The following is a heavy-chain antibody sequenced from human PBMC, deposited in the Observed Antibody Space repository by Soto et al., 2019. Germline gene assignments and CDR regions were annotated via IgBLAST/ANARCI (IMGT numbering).Heavy chain of an antibody. Sequence: KTSETLSLTCAVYGGSFSGYYWSWIRQPPGKGLEWIGEINHGGSTNYNPSLKSRVTISVDTSKNQFSLKLSSVTAADTAVYYCARGRDLDYWGQGTLVTVSS. V-gene: IGHV4-34*01. CDR1: GGSFSGYY. CDR3: ARGRDLDY. CDR2: INHGGST. J-gene: IGHJ4*02.